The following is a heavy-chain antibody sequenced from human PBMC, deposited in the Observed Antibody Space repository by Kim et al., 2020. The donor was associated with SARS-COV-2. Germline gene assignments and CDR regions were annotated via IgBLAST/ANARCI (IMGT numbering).Heavy chain of an antibody. J-gene: IGHJ4*02. CDR2: KT. CDR3: ARDMDPTVYDY. D-gene: IGHD4-4*01. Sequence: KTQDSQKLQGRVTITRDTSANKAYMELRRLTTTDTAIYYCARDMDPTVYDYWGQGTLVTVSS. V-gene: IGHV1-3*01.